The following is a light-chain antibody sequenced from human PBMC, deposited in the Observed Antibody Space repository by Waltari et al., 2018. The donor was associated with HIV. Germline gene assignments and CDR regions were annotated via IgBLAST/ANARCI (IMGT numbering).Light chain of an antibody. CDR3: AAWDDSLSGHWV. CDR1: SSNIGSNF. CDR2: KNN. Sequence: QSVLTQPPSASGTPGQRVTISCSGSSSNIGSNFVYWYQQLPGTAPKLLIYKNNHRPSGVPDRFSGSKSGTSASLAISGLRSEEEVDYYCAAWDDSLSGHWVFGGGTKVTVL. V-gene: IGLV1-47*01. J-gene: IGLJ3*02.